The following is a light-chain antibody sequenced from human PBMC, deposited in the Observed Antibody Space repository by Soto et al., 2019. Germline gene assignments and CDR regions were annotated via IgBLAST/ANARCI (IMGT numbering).Light chain of an antibody. Sequence: DIQLTPSPSSLSASVGDRVTITCRASESMSIYLNWYQHKPGKAPKLLIYAASSLQSGVPSRFSGSGSGTDFTLTISSLQLEDFATYYCQQSYKTPTFGQGTKVEIK. J-gene: IGKJ1*01. CDR2: AAS. CDR3: QQSYKTPT. V-gene: IGKV1-39*01. CDR1: ESMSIY.